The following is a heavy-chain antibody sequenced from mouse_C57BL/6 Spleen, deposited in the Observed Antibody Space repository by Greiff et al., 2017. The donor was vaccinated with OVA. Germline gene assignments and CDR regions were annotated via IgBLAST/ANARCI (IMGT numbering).Heavy chain of an antibody. J-gene: IGHJ1*03. Sequence: QVQLQQPGTGLVKPGASVKLSCKASGYTFTSYWMHWVKQRPGQGLEWIGNINPSNGGTNYNEKFKSKATLTVDKSSSTAYMQLSSLTSEDSAVYYCARGTYYSNYDWYFDVWGTGTTVTVSS. CDR2: INPSNGGT. CDR3: ARGTYYSNYDWYFDV. V-gene: IGHV1-53*01. CDR1: GYTFTSYW. D-gene: IGHD2-5*01.